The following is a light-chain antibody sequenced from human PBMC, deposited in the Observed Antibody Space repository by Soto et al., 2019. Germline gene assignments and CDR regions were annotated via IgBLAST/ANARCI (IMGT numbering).Light chain of an antibody. J-gene: IGKJ2*01. CDR1: QSISYW. CDR3: QQYDTFPYT. V-gene: IGKV1-5*03. CDR2: KST. Sequence: DIQMTQSPSTLSASIGDRVTITCRASQSISYWLAWYQQKPGKAPTVLIYKSTSLEIGVPSRFSGSASGTLFTLTISDLQPDDFATYYCQQYDTFPYTFGRGTQVEI.